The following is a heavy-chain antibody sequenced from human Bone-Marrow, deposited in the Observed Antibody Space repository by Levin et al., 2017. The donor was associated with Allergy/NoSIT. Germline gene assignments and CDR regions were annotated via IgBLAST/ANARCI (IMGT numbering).Heavy chain of an antibody. CDR1: GFTFRSYW. CDR2: INPDGSEK. J-gene: IGHJ5*02. Sequence: ETLSLTCEVSGFTFRSYWMSWVRQAPGRGLEWVANINPDGSEKNYVDSVKGRFTISRDNPKNSLYLQLNSLRDDDTAIFYCVRDRRGQFGDGWFDPWGQGTLVTVSS. CDR3: VRDRRGQFGDGWFDP. V-gene: IGHV3-7*04. D-gene: IGHD4-17*01.